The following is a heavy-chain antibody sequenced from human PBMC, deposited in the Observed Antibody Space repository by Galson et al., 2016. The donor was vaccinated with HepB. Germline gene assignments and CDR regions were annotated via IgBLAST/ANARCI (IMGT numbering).Heavy chain of an antibody. Sequence: QSGAEVKKSGESLKISCKAAGYSFVSFWIGWVRQMPGKGLEWIGIIYPGDSDITYSPSFQGQVTISADKSISTAYLQWSSLKASDTAMYYCARGQYYFDYWGQGTLVTVSS. J-gene: IGHJ4*02. D-gene: IGHD4-11*01. CDR2: IYPGDSDI. V-gene: IGHV5-51*01. CDR1: GYSFVSFW. CDR3: ARGQYYFDY.